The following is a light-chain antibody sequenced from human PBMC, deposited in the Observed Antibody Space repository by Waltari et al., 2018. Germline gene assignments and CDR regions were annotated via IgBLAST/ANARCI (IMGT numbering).Light chain of an antibody. Sequence: QSALTQPASVSASPGQSITISCTGTSGDIGAYNYVSWYQQHPANAPKLMFYEVIHPPSGVSKRYSGSKSGNTASLTISGLQAEDEAYYYCMSYTTTITWVFGGGTKLTVL. CDR1: SGDIGAYNY. CDR2: EVI. V-gene: IGLV2-14*03. CDR3: MSYTTTITWV. J-gene: IGLJ3*02.